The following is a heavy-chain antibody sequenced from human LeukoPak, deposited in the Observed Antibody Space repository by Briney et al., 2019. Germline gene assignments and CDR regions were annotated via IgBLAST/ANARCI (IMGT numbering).Heavy chain of an antibody. Sequence: SETLSLTCTVSGDSFRNYQWSWLRQPPGKGLEWIGYISSSGSTSYNPSLKSRLTISVDMSKNQFSLKLTSVTAADTAVYYCARVGRGDHTWGSYYCDHWGQGTLVSVSS. CDR3: ARVGRGDHTWGSYYCDH. J-gene: IGHJ4*02. CDR1: GDSFRNYQ. V-gene: IGHV4-59*01. CDR2: ISSSGST. D-gene: IGHD3-16*01.